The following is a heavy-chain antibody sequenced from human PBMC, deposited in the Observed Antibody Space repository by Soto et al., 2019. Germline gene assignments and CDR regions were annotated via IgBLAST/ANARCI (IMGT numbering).Heavy chain of an antibody. J-gene: IGHJ4*02. Sequence: PSETLSLTCTVSGGSISSYYWSWIRQPPGKGLEWIGHINYSGNTNYNPSLKSRVTISVDTSKNQVSLRLSSVTAADTAVYYCARRIAAVDYWGQGTLVTVSS. V-gene: IGHV4-59*01. D-gene: IGHD6-13*01. CDR1: GGSISSYY. CDR2: INYSGNT. CDR3: ARRIAAVDY.